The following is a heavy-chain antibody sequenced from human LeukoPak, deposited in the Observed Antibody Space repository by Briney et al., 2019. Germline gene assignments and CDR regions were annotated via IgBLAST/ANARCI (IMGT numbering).Heavy chain of an antibody. CDR3: AREGGIQVDDGFDI. CDR2: ISYDGSNK. J-gene: IGHJ3*02. Sequence: GSLRLSCAASGFTFSNFAMHWVRQAPGKGLEWVAIISYDGSNKYYADSVKGRFTISRDNSKNTLYLQMNSLRAEDTAVYYCAREGGIQVDDGFDIWGQGTMVTVSS. D-gene: IGHD6-13*01. V-gene: IGHV3-30*04. CDR1: GFTFSNFA.